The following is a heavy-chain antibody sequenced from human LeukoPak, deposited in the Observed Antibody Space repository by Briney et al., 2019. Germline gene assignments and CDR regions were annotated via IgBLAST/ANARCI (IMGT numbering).Heavy chain of an antibody. CDR3: TRGRIAAPSYYYYYYMDV. J-gene: IGHJ6*03. V-gene: IGHV3-48*01. Sequence: GGSLRLSCAASGFTFSSYSMNWVRQAPGKGLERVSYISSSSSTIYYADSVKGRFTISRDNAKNSLYLQMNSLRAEDTAVYYCTRGRIAAPSYYYYYYMDVWGKGTTVTVSS. D-gene: IGHD6-6*01. CDR1: GFTFSSYS. CDR2: ISSSSSTI.